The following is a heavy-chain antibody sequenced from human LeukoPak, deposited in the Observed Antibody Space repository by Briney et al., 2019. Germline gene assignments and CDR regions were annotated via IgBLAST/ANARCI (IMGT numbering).Heavy chain of an antibody. CDR3: ASETLYCSGGSCYSGGYYYYGMDV. CDR1: GFTVSSNY. V-gene: IGHV3-53*04. J-gene: IGHJ6*02. D-gene: IGHD2-15*01. CDR2: IYSGGRT. Sequence: GGSLRLSCAASGFTVSSNYMSWVRQAPGKGLEWVSVIYSGGRTSYADSVKGRFTISRHNSKNTLYLQMNSLRAEDTAVYYCASETLYCSGGSCYSGGYYYYGMDVWGQGATVTVSS.